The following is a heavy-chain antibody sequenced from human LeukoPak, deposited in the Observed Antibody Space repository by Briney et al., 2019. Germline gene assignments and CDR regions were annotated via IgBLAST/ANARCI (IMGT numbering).Heavy chain of an antibody. CDR1: GFTFSSYG. CDR2: ISYDGGNK. J-gene: IGHJ6*02. V-gene: IGHV3-30*18. Sequence: GRSLRLSCAASGFTFSSYGMHWVRQAPGKGLEWVAVISYDGGNKYYADSVKGRFTISRDNSKNTLYLQMNSLRAEDTAVYYLAKDETVYYYYYGMDVWGQGTTVTVSS. D-gene: IGHD4-17*01. CDR3: AKDETVYYYYYGMDV.